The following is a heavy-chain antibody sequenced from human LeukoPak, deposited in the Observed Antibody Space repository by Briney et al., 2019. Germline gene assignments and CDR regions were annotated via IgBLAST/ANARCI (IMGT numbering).Heavy chain of an antibody. CDR3: ARDRGSTRCDY. D-gene: IGHD2-2*01. J-gene: IGHJ4*02. Sequence: GRSLRLSCAASGFTFSNHGMHWVRQAPGKGLEWVAVIWYDGSNQYYADSVKGRFTISRDNSKNTLYLQMDSLRVEDTAVYYCARDRGSTRCDYWGQGTLVTVSS. V-gene: IGHV3-33*01. CDR1: GFTFSNHG. CDR2: IWYDGSNQ.